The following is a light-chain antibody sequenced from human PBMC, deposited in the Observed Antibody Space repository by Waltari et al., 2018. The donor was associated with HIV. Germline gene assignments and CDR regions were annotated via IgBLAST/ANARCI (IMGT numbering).Light chain of an antibody. V-gene: IGKV1D-16*01. Sequence: DIQMTQSPSSLSASVGDRLTITCRASQGVSSWVAWYQHKPDKAPKALIYAATNLQSGVPSRFSGSGSGTDFTLTISSLQPEDFATYSCQQSYNTPWTFGQGTKVEI. J-gene: IGKJ1*01. CDR2: AAT. CDR3: QQSYNTPWT. CDR1: QGVSSW.